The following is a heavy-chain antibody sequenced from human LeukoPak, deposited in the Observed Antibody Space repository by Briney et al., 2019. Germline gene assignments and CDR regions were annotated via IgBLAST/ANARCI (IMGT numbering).Heavy chain of an antibody. CDR1: GFTFTSYW. Sequence: GGSLRLSCAASGFTFTSYWMSWVRQAPGKGLLWVSRISNDGSSSIYADSVKGRFTISRDNAKNTLYLQMNSLRAEDTAVYYCARMATAFDYWGQGTLVTVSS. V-gene: IGHV3-74*01. D-gene: IGHD1-1*01. CDR3: ARMATAFDY. J-gene: IGHJ4*02. CDR2: ISNDGSSS.